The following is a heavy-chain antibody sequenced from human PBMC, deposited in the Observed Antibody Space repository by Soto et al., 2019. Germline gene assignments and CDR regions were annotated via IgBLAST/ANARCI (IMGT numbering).Heavy chain of an antibody. J-gene: IGHJ6*02. D-gene: IGHD3-9*01. CDR1: GFTFSSYE. CDR3: ARAPSYYDILTGYLSYYYYGMDV. CDR2: ISSSGSTI. Sequence: EVQLVESGGGLVQPGGSLRLSCAASGFTFSSYEMNWVRQAPGKGLEWVSYISSSGSTIYYADSVKGRFTISRDNAKNSLYLQMNSLRAEDTAVYYCARAPSYYDILTGYLSYYYYGMDVWGQGTTVTVSS. V-gene: IGHV3-48*03.